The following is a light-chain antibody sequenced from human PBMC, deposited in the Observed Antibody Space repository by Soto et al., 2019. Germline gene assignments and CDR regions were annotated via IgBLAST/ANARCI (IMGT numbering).Light chain of an antibody. CDR2: LNSDGSH. V-gene: IGLV4-69*02. CDR3: QTWGTGFPV. Sequence: QLVLTQSPSASASLGASVKLTCTLSSGHSDYAIAWHQQQPEKGPRYLMKLNSDGSHSKGDGIPDRFSGSSSGAERYLTISSLQSEDEADYYCQTWGTGFPVFGGGTQLTVL. J-gene: IGLJ7*01. CDR1: SGHSDYA.